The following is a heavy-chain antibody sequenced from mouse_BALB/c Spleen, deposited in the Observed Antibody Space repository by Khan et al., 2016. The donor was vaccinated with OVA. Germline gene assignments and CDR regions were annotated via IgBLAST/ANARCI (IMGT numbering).Heavy chain of an antibody. CDR2: ISGTGIYT. J-gene: IGHJ3*01. Sequence: EVKLEESGGGLVKPGGSLKLSCTPSGFAFSSYDMSWVRQTPEKRLEWVASISGTGIYTYYPDSVKGRFTISRDNARNTLYLQMSSLKSEDTALSYCGRRSYYCNPWFTYWGQGTLVTVSA. CDR1: GFAFSSYD. D-gene: IGHD1-1*01. CDR3: GRRSYYCNPWFTY. V-gene: IGHV5-9*02.